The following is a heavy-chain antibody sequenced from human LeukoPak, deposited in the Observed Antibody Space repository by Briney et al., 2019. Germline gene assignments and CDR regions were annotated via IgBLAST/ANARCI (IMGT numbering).Heavy chain of an antibody. V-gene: IGHV4-34*01. CDR3: ARPGLAYCGADCYSTEGYYFDY. D-gene: IGHD2-21*01. CDR2: INHGGST. CDR1: GENFSIYF. Sequence: SETLSLTCAVYGENFSIYFYSWIRQPLGKGLEWIGEINHGGSTSYNPSLKSRVTISVDTSKNQFSLRLSSVTAADTAMYYCARPGLAYCGADCYSTEGYYFDYWSQGTLVTVSS. J-gene: IGHJ4*02.